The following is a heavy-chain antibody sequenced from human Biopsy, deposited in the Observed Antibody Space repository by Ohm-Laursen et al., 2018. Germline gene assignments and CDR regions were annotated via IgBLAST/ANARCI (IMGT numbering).Heavy chain of an antibody. CDR1: GYSIIPSGPEN. V-gene: IGHV4-61*01. Sequence: SETLSLTCTLSGYSIIPSGPENWSWIRQPPGQGLQYIGFIYSGGNTNCNPSLRSRVTMSVDTSKNQFSLRLNSVTAADTAVYYCARGMRTTGWPYFDYWGQGILVTVSS. D-gene: IGHD2/OR15-2a*01. J-gene: IGHJ4*02. CDR3: ARGMRTTGWPYFDY. CDR2: IYSGGNT.